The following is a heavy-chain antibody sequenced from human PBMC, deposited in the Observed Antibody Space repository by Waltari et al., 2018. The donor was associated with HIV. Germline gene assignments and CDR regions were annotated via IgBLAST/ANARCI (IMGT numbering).Heavy chain of an antibody. CDR1: GGSMRTSSYA. J-gene: IGHJ6*02. CDR3: ARQAFAWNVLGSPSYYYYATDV. D-gene: IGHD1-1*01. CDR2: MFYSGTT. Sequence: HLQESGPGLAKPSETLSLTCTVSGGSMRTSSYAWAWIRQSPDKGLEWIGTMFYSGTTYVNPSLSSRVVMSVDTPKSQFSLNLTSMTAADTATYYCARQAFAWNVLGSPSYYYYATDVWGQGATVTVSS. V-gene: IGHV4-39*01.